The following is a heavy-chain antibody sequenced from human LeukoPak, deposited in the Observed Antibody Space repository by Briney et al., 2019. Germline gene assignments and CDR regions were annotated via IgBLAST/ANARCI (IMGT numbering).Heavy chain of an antibody. CDR2: IKSDGSYT. D-gene: IGHD4-17*01. CDR3: ARAAYGAAFDI. Sequence: GGSLRLSCAASGFTFSTYWMHWVRQAPGKGLVWVSLIKSDGSYTSYADSVKGRFTISRDNAKNTLYLRMNSLRVEDTAVYYCARAAYGAAFDIWGQGTMVTVSS. V-gene: IGHV3-74*01. CDR1: GFTFSTYW. J-gene: IGHJ3*02.